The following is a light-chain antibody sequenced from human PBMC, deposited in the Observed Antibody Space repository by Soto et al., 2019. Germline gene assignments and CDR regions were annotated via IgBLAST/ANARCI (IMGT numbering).Light chain of an antibody. Sequence: EIVMTQSPATLSVSPGERATLSCRASQSVSSNLAWYQQKPGQAPRHLIYGASTRATGIPARFSGSGSGIEFTLTISSLQSEDFAVYYCQHYNNWPPLTFGGGTKVEIK. CDR3: QHYNNWPPLT. J-gene: IGKJ4*01. CDR2: GAS. CDR1: QSVSSN. V-gene: IGKV3-15*01.